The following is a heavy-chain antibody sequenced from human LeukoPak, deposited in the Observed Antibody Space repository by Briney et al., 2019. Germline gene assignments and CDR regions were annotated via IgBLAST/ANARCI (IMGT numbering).Heavy chain of an antibody. CDR1: GGSISSSSYY. J-gene: IGHJ5*02. CDR2: IYYSGST. D-gene: IGHD1-26*01. CDR3: ARWSGSYSDP. V-gene: IGHV4-39*07. Sequence: SETLSLTCTVSGGSISSSSYYRGWIRQPPGKGLEWIGSIYYSGSTYYNPSLKSRVTISVDTSKNQFSLKLSSVTAADTAVYYCARWSGSYSDPWGQGTLVTVSS.